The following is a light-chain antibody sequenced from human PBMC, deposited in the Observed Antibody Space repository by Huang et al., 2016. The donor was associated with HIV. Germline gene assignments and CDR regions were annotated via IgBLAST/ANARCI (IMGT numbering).Light chain of an antibody. Sequence: DVVMTRSPLSLPVTLGQPASISCRSSQSLVYRDANNYLNWFQQRPGQSPRLLIYKGSNRDTGVPDRVSGSVSGTDFTLKISRVEAEDVGVYYCMQGTHWPLTFGGGTKVEIK. V-gene: IGKV2-30*01. CDR1: QSLVYRDANNY. CDR2: KGS. J-gene: IGKJ4*01. CDR3: MQGTHWPLT.